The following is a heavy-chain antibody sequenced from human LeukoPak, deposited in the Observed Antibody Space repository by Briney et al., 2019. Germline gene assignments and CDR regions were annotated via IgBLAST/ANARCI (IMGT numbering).Heavy chain of an antibody. CDR1: GFTFSSYA. V-gene: IGHV3-23*01. D-gene: IGHD3-16*01. CDR3: AKGGYDYALSASHLDY. CDR2: ISGSGGST. J-gene: IGHJ4*02. Sequence: GGSLRLSCAASGFTFSSYAMSWVRQAPGKGLEWVSAISGSGGSTYYADSVKGRFTISRDNSKNTLYLQMNSLRAEDTAVYYCAKGGYDYALSASHLDYWGQGTLVTVSS.